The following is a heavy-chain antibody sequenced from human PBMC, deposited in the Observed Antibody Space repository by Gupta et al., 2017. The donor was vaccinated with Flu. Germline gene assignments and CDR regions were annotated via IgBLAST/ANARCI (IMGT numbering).Heavy chain of an antibody. CDR3: AGNDDVDGSERAMDY. CDR2: VSGNSGNY. CDR1: YG. V-gene: IGHV1-18*01. D-gene: IGHD3-10*01. Sequence: YGFTWVRQAPGQGLEWMGWVSGNSGNYNYAPKLEGRITITADKSTSTAYMELRRLRSADTAVYFCAGNDDVDGSERAMDYWGQGTLVTVSS. J-gene: IGHJ4*02.